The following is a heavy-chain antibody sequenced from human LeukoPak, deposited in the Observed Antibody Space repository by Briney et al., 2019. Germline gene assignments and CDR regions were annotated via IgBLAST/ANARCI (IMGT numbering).Heavy chain of an antibody. Sequence: SQTLSLTCTVSGGSISSGDYDWSWIRQPPGKGLEWIGYIYYSGSTYYNPPLKSRVTISVDTSKNQFSLKLSSVTAAYTTVYYCASTPDYYDSSGYSDYWGQGTLVTVSS. CDR1: GGSISSGDYD. D-gene: IGHD3-22*01. CDR2: IYYSGST. V-gene: IGHV4-30-4*08. CDR3: ASTPDYYDSSGYSDY. J-gene: IGHJ4*02.